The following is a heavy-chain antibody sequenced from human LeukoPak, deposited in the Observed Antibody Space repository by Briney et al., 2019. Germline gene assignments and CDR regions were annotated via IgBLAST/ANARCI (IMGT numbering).Heavy chain of an antibody. J-gene: IGHJ4*02. CDR1: GGTFSSYA. CDR2: IIPIFGTA. CDR3: ARDRYGYGQFDY. Sequence: SVKVSCKASGGTFSSYAISWVRQAPGQGLEWMGGIIPIFGTANYAQKFQGRVTITADESTSTAYMELSSLRSEDTAVYYCARDRYGYGQFDYWGQGALVTVSS. V-gene: IGHV1-69*13. D-gene: IGHD4-17*01.